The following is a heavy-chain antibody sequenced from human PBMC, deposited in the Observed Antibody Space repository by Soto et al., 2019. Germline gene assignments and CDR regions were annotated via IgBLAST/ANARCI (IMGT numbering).Heavy chain of an antibody. CDR1: GFTFSSYD. V-gene: IGHV3-13*01. CDR2: IGTAGDT. CDR3: ARVGPSDAFDI. J-gene: IGHJ3*02. Sequence: GGSLRLSCAASGFTFSSYDMHWVRQATGKGLEWVSAIGTAGDTYYPGSVKGRFTISRENAKNSLYLQMNSLRAEDTAVYYCARVGPSDAFDIWGQGTMVTVSS.